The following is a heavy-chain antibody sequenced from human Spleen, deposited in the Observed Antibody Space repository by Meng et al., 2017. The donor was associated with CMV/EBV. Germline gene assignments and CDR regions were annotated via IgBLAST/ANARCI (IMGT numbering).Heavy chain of an antibody. CDR3: AKEAAYEYYFDY. CDR2: IRYDGSKK. J-gene: IGHJ4*02. CDR1: GVSFNTYG. V-gene: IGHV3-30*02. Sequence: GESLKISCAASGVSFNTYGMHWVRQAPGKGLEWVALIRYDGSKKWYADSVKGRFAISRDNSKNTLFLQINSLRTEDTAVYYCAKEAAYEYYFDYWGQGTLVTVSS. D-gene: IGHD5-12*01.